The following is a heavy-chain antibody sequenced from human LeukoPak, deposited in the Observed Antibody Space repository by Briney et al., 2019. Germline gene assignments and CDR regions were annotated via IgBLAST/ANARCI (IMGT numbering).Heavy chain of an antibody. J-gene: IGHJ6*02. D-gene: IGHD4-17*01. CDR3: ARVSTVTIRAGYYYGVDV. Sequence: SVKVSCTASGGTFSSYAISWVRQAPGQGLEWMGGIIPIFGTADYAQKFQGRVTITADESTSTAYMELSSLRSEDTAVYYCARVSTVTIRAGYYYGVDVWGQGTTVTVSS. CDR2: IIPIFGTA. V-gene: IGHV1-69*13. CDR1: GGTFSSYA.